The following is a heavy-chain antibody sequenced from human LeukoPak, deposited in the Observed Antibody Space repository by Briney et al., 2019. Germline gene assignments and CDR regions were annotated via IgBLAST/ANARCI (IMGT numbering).Heavy chain of an antibody. Sequence: GGSLRLSCAASGFTFSSYAMHWVRQAPGKGLEWVAVISYDGSNKYYADSAKGRFTISRDNSKNTLYLQMNSLRAEDTAVYYCARDSYDYVWGSYRFDYWGQGTLVTVSS. CDR3: ARDSYDYVWGSYRFDY. CDR1: GFTFSSYA. D-gene: IGHD3-16*02. V-gene: IGHV3-30-3*01. J-gene: IGHJ4*02. CDR2: ISYDGSNK.